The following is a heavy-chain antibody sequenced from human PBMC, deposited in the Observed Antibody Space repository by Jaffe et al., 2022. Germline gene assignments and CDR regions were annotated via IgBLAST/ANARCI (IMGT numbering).Heavy chain of an antibody. J-gene: IGHJ6*03. CDR2: IIPIFGTA. V-gene: IGHV1-69*01. CDR3: ARGRGYGSTSCYDLPFCYYYYMDV. CDR1: GGTFSSYA. D-gene: IGHD2-2*01. Sequence: QVQLVQSGAEVKKPGSSVKVSCKASGGTFSSYAISWVRQAPGQGLEWMGGIIPIFGTANYAQKFQGRVTITADESTSTAYMELSSLRSEDTAVYYCARGRGYGSTSCYDLPFCYYYYMDVWGKGTTVTVSS.